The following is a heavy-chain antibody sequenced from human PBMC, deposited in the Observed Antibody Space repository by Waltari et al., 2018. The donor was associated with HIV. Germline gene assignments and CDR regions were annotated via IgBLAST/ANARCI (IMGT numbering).Heavy chain of an antibody. CDR3: VRDLSPMGKSGWYDS. CDR2: IHTHTGNT. J-gene: IGHJ1*01. V-gene: IGHV1-18*04. CDR1: GFSFTRSG. D-gene: IGHD6-19*01. Sequence: QVRLVQSGAEVQKPGASVKVSCKASGFSFTRSGFSWVRKAPGQGLEWMGWIHTHTGNTDSAENFQGRVTMTRDTFTNTIYMELRTLKSDDSAIYFCVRDLSPMGKSGWYDSWGQGTVVTVSS.